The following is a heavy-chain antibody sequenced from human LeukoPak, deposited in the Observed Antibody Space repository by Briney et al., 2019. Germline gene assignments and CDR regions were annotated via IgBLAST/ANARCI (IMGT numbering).Heavy chain of an antibody. V-gene: IGHV4-59*01. CDR1: GGSISSYY. CDR3: ARVDTGYYYYYYMDV. Sequence: PSETLSLTCTVSGGSISSYYWSWIRQPPGKGLEWIGYIYYSGSTNYNPSLKSRVTISVDTSKNQFSLKLSSVTAADTAVYYCARVDTGYYYYYYMDVWGKGTTVTVFS. D-gene: IGHD5-18*01. CDR2: IYYSGST. J-gene: IGHJ6*03.